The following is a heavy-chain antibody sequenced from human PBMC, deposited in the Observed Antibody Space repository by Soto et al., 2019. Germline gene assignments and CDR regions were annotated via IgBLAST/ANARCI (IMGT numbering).Heavy chain of an antibody. V-gene: IGHV3-30*18. J-gene: IGHJ6*02. D-gene: IGHD6-13*01. CDR3: AKDLYSSSWPTGYYGMDV. CDR1: GFTFSSYG. Sequence: GGSLRLSCAASGFTFSSYGMHWVRQAPGKGLEWVAVISYDGSNKYYADSVKGRFTISRDNSKNTLYLQMNSLRAEDTAVYYCAKDLYSSSWPTGYYGMDVWGQGTTVTVSS. CDR2: ISYDGSNK.